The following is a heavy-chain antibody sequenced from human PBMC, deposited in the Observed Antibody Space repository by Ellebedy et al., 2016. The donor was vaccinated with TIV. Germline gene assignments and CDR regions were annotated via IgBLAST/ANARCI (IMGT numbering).Heavy chain of an antibody. CDR1: GFTFSSYW. CDR3: ARDEEEVGATTFRYYYYYGMDV. CDR2: IKQDGSEK. V-gene: IGHV3-7*01. D-gene: IGHD1-26*01. Sequence: GGSLRLSXAASGFTFSSYWMSWVRQAPGKGLEWVANIKQDGSEKYYVDSVKGRFTISRDNAKNSLYLQMNSLRAEDTAVYYCARDEEEVGATTFRYYYYYGMDVWGQGTTVTVSS. J-gene: IGHJ6*02.